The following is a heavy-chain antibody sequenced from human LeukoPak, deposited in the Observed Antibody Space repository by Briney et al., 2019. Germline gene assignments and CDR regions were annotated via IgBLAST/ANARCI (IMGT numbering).Heavy chain of an antibody. Sequence: SETLSLTCTVSGGSISSYYWSWIRQPPGKGLEWIGYIYYSGSTNYNPSLKSRVTISVDTSKNQFTLKLSSVTAADTAVYYCARTTEAHSWRTRYYDYYMDVWGKGTTVTISS. CDR3: ARTTEAHSWRTRYYDYYMDV. D-gene: IGHD6-13*01. CDR1: GGSISSYY. CDR2: IYYSGST. V-gene: IGHV4-59*01. J-gene: IGHJ6*03.